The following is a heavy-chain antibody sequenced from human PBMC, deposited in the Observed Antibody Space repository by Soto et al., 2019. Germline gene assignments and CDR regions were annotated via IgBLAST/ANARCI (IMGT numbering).Heavy chain of an antibody. CDR1: GGTFSPSS. V-gene: IGHV1-69*01. Sequence: QLVQSGTEVKEPGFSVKVSCKASGGTFSPSSFVWVRQGPGQGLEWMGGIIPICTRTNFAQKFQGRVTFSADESTRTTDMELRSLTSEDTAIYYCARDVVRSTAGDSWGQGALVTVSS. J-gene: IGHJ4*02. D-gene: IGHD2-15*01. CDR2: IIPICTRT. CDR3: ARDVVRSTAGDS.